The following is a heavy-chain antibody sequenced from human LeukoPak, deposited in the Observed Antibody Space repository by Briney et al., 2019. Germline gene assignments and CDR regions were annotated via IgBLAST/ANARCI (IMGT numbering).Heavy chain of an antibody. CDR1: GFTFSSYW. Sequence: GGSLRLSCAASGFTFSSYWMTWVRQAPGKGLEWVANIKEDGSEKYYVASVKGRFTISRDNSKNTLYLQMNSLRAEDTAVYYCAKSMVRGIIILDFDYWGQGTLVTVSS. V-gene: IGHV3-7*03. CDR2: IKEDGSEK. CDR3: AKSMVRGIIILDFDY. J-gene: IGHJ4*02. D-gene: IGHD3-10*01.